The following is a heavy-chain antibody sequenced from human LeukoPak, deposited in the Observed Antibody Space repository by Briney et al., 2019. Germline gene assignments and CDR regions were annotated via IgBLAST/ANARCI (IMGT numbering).Heavy chain of an antibody. CDR1: GDTITSSGGSY. CDR3: ARRKAAAYRDAFDV. V-gene: IGHV4-30-2*01. Sequence: SETLSLTCSVSGDTITSSGGSYWTWIRRPPGKGLEWIGYIYYTGSIYYSLSLNGRVTISIDRSKNQFSLTLDSVTAADTAVYYCARRKAAAYRDAFDVWGLGTVVTVSS. J-gene: IGHJ3*01. CDR2: IYYTGSI. D-gene: IGHD6-13*01.